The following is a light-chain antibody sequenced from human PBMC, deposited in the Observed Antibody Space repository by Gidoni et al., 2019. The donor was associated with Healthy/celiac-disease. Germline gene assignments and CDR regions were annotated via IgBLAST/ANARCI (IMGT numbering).Light chain of an antibody. CDR1: KSVSSY. J-gene: IGKJ3*01. CDR2: DAS. Sequence: EIVLTKSPATLSLSPVERDTLACRASKSVSSYFAWYQQKPGQAPRLLIYDASNRATGIPARFRGSGSGTDFTLTISSLEPEDFAVYYCQQRSNWPPSGFTFGPGTKVDIK. CDR3: QQRSNWPPSGFT. V-gene: IGKV3-11*01.